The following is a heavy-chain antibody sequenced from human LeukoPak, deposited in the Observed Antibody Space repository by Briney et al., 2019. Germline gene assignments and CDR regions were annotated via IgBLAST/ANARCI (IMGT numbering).Heavy chain of an antibody. Sequence: GRSLRLSCAASGFTFSSYAMHRVRQAPGKGLEWVAVISYDGSNKYYADSVKGRFTISRDNSKNTLYLQMNSLRAEDTAVYYCARGLVVYWGQGTLVTVSS. CDR2: ISYDGSNK. V-gene: IGHV3-30-3*01. CDR3: ARGLVVY. J-gene: IGHJ4*02. CDR1: GFTFSSYA.